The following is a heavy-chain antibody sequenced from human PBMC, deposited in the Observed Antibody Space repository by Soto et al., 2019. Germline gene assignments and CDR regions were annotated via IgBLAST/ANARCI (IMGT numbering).Heavy chain of an antibody. Sequence: GASVKVSCKASGYTFSGHCMHWIRQAPGQGPEWLGWINANSGDTDRAPKFQDRLTMTRDTSISTAYMELSRLRSDDTAVYYCARGGALDGTSPPFNHWGQGTLVTVSS. CDR1: GYTFSGHC. V-gene: IGHV1-2*02. CDR3: ARGGALDGTSPPFNH. CDR2: INANSGDT. J-gene: IGHJ4*02. D-gene: IGHD6-19*01.